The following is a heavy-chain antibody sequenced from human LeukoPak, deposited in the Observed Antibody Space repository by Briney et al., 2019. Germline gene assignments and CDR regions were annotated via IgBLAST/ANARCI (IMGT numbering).Heavy chain of an antibody. V-gene: IGHV1-69*04. CDR3: AKSYCSSTSCSYFDY. D-gene: IGHD2-2*01. Sequence: ASVKVSCKASGGTFSSYAISWVRQAPGQGLEWMGRIIPILGIANYAQKFQGRVTITADKSTSTAYMELNSLRAEDTAVYYCAKSYCSSTSCSYFDYWGQGTLVTVSS. J-gene: IGHJ4*02. CDR1: GGTFSSYA. CDR2: IIPILGIA.